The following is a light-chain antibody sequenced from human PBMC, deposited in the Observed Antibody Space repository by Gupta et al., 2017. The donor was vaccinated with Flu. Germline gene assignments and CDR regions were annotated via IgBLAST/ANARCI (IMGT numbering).Light chain of an antibody. V-gene: IGKV1-17*01. J-gene: IGKJ1*01. CDR1: QDIRND. Sequence: DIQMTQSPSSLSASVGDRVTITCRASQDIRNDLGWYQQKPGKAPKRLIYAASNLQGGVPIRFSGSRFGTDFSLTISSLQPEDVATYYCPQHTTYPWTFGQGTKVEI. CDR3: PQHTTYPWT. CDR2: AAS.